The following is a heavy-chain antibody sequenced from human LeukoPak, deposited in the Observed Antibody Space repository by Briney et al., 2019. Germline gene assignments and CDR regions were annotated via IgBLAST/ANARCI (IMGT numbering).Heavy chain of an antibody. J-gene: IGHJ4*02. D-gene: IGHD6-13*01. CDR2: IYYSGST. Sequence: SETLSLTCTVSGGSISSYYWSWIRQPPGKGLEWIGYIYYSGSTNYNPSLKSRVTISIDTSKNQFSLNLSSVTAADTAVYYCARTFSSSWGTIDYWGQGTLVTVSS. CDR3: ARTFSSSWGTIDY. CDR1: GGSISSYY. V-gene: IGHV4-59*01.